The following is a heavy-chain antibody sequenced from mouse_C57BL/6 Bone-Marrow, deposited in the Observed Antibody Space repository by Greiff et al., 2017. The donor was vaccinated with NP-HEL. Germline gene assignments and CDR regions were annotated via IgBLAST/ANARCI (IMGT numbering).Heavy chain of an antibody. J-gene: IGHJ1*03. Sequence: QVQLKQPGAELVKPGASVKLSCKASGYTFTSYWMHWVKQRPGQGLEWIGMIHPNSGSTNYNEKFKSKATLTVDKSSSTAYMQLSSLTSEDSAVYYCARGGDITTVVARYWYFDVWGTGTTVTVSS. CDR3: ARGGDITTVVARYWYFDV. D-gene: IGHD1-1*01. V-gene: IGHV1-64*01. CDR1: GYTFTSYW. CDR2: IHPNSGST.